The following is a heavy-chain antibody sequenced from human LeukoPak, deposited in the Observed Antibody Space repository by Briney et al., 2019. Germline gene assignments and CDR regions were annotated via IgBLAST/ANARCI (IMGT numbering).Heavy chain of an antibody. J-gene: IGHJ4*02. V-gene: IGHV3-33*01. D-gene: IGHD6-19*01. Sequence: GGSLRLSCAASGVTVSSYGMHGGRQAPRKGLGWGAVIWYDGSNKYYADSVKGRFTISRDNSKNTLYLQMNSLRAEDTAVYYCARDRGVAVALDYWGQGTLVTVSS. CDR1: GVTVSSYG. CDR2: IWYDGSNK. CDR3: ARDRGVAVALDY.